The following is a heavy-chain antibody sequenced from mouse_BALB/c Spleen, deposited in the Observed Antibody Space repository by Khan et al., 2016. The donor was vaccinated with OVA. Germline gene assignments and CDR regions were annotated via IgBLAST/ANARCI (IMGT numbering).Heavy chain of an antibody. CDR3: ARCVYGSSYDYYAMDY. D-gene: IGHD1-1*01. CDR1: GFTFSNYG. Sequence: EVELVESGGDLVKPGGSLKLSCAASGFTFSNYGMSWVRQTPDKRLEWVAIISTSGSYTYYPDSVKGRFTISRDNAKNTLYLQMSSLKSEDTAIYYWARCVYGSSYDYYAMDYWGQGTSVTVSS. J-gene: IGHJ4*01. V-gene: IGHV5-6*01. CDR2: ISTSGSYT.